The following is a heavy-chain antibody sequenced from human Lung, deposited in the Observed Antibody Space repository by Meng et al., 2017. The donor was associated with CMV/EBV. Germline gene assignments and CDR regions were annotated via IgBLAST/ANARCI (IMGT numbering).Heavy chain of an antibody. D-gene: IGHD2-8*01. Sequence: SCTASGFTFPTYSLHWVRQAPGKGLEWVAVISYDGSNKYYADSVKGRFTISRDNSKNKMYFQMNSLKTEDTSVYYCARDSEGSNGSGRSPYYFDFWG. J-gene: IGHJ4*01. CDR3: ARDSEGSNGSGRSPYYFDF. CDR1: GFTFPTYS. CDR2: ISYDGSNK. V-gene: IGHV3-30-3*01.